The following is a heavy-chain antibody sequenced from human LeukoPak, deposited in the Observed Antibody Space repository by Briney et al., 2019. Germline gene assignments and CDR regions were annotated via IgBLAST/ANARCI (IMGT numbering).Heavy chain of an antibody. CDR1: GFTFSSYN. CDR3: ARDSALLNNGDWYGGSDY. D-gene: IGHD4-17*01. J-gene: IGHJ4*02. Sequence: PGGSLRLSCAASGFTFSSYNMNWVRQAPGKGLEWVSSISSSSSYIYYADSVKGRFTISRDNAKNSLYLQMNSLRAEDTAVYYCARDSALLNNGDWYGGSDYWGQGTLVTVSS. CDR2: ISSSSSYI. V-gene: IGHV3-21*01.